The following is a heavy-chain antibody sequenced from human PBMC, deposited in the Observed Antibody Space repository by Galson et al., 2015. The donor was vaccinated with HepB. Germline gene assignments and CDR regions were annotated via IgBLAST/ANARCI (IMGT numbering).Heavy chain of an antibody. CDR1: GFTFSSYE. CDR2: ISSSGSTI. CDR3: AREAHYYGSGSSDDY. D-gene: IGHD3-10*01. Sequence: SLRLSCAASGFTFSSYEMNWVRQAPGKGLEWVSYISSSGSTIYYADSVKGRFTISRDNAKNSLYLQMNSLRAEDTAVYYCAREAHYYGSGSSDDYWGQGTLVTVSS. J-gene: IGHJ4*02. V-gene: IGHV3-48*03.